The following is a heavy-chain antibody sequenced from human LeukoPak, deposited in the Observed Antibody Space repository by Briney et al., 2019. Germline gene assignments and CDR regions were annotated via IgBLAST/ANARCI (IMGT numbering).Heavy chain of an antibody. CDR3: AKYYFMGASRWFDP. CDR1: GFSFSSYA. CDR2: IGGDSAAA. J-gene: IGHJ5*02. V-gene: IGHV3-23*01. D-gene: IGHD1-26*01. Sequence: PGGTLRLSCEASGFSFSSYAMSWVRQAPGRGLEWVSVIGGDSAAAYYSDSVKGRFTISRDNSKNTLYLQMNNLRAEDTAVYYCAKYYFMGASRWFDPWGQGTLVTVSS.